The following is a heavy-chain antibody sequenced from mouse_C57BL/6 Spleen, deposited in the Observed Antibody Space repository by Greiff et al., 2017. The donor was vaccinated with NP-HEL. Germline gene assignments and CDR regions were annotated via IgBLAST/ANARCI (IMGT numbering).Heavy chain of an antibody. V-gene: IGHV1-85*01. Sequence: VQLQQSGPELVKPGASVKLSCKASGYTFTSYDINWVKQRPGQGLEWIGWIYPRDGSTKYNEKFKGKATLTVDTSSSTAYMELHSLTSEDSAVYFCARGGTTVVAEGWYFDVWGTGTTVTVSS. J-gene: IGHJ1*03. CDR1: GYTFTSYD. D-gene: IGHD1-1*01. CDR2: IYPRDGST. CDR3: ARGGTTVVAEGWYFDV.